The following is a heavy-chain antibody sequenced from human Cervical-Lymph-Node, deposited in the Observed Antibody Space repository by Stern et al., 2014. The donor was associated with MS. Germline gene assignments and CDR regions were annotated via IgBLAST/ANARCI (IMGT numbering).Heavy chain of an antibody. CDR2: FDPEDGET. CDR1: GYTLTELS. CDR3: ATPLARYDSSGFDY. V-gene: IGHV1-24*01. Sequence: VQLVESGAEVKQPGASVKVSCKVSGYTLTELSMHWVRQAPGKGLEWMGGFDPEDGETIYAQKFQGRVTMTEDTSTDTAYMELSSLRSEDTAVYYCATPLARYDSSGFDYWGQGTLVTVSS. J-gene: IGHJ4*02. D-gene: IGHD3-22*01.